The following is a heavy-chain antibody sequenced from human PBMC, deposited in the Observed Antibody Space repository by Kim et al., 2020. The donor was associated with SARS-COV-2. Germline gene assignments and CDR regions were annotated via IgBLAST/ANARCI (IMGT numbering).Heavy chain of an antibody. Sequence: ITYPAGYVKGRFSVPRDNARKSLYLQRNSLRGDDTAVYYCARVAGSSVDYWGQGTLVTVSS. D-gene: IGHD6-13*01. J-gene: IGHJ4*02. V-gene: IGHV3-11*01. CDR3: ARVAGSSVDY. CDR2: IT.